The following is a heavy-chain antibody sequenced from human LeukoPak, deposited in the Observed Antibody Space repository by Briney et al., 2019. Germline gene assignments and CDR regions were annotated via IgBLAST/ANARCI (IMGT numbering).Heavy chain of an antibody. Sequence: PGGSLRLSCAASGFTFSSYAMSWVRQPPGKGLEWIGSIYYSGSTYYNPSLKGRVTISVDTSKNQFSLKLSSVTAADTAVYYCARTLRYFDWLSDPNFDYWGQGTLVTVSS. D-gene: IGHD3-9*01. J-gene: IGHJ4*02. CDR1: GFTFSSYA. CDR2: IYYSGST. CDR3: ARTLRYFDWLSDPNFDY. V-gene: IGHV4-38-2*01.